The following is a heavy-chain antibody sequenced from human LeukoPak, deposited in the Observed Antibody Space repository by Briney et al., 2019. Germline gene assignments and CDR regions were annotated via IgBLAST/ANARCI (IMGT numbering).Heavy chain of an antibody. CDR3: AAGIAATXPFDX. V-gene: IGHV3-21*01. CDR2: ISTTSSYI. CDR1: GFTFSTYI. D-gene: IGHD6-13*01. J-gene: IGHJ4*02. Sequence: SGGSLRLSCAASGFTFSTYIMNWVRQAPGKGLEWVSSISTTSSYIYSADSVKGRFTISRDNAKNSLYLQMNSLRAEDTAVYYCAAGIAATXPFDXWGQGTLVTVSS.